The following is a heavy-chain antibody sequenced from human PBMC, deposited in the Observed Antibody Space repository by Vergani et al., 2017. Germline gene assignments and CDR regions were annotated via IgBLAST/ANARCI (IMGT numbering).Heavy chain of an antibody. D-gene: IGHD2-2*02. CDR3: ARVGCSSTSCYTSYYYYGMDV. CDR2: IIPILGIA. Sequence: QVQLVQSGAEVKKPGSSVKVSCKASGGTFSSYTISWVRQAPGQGLEWMGRIIPILGIANYAQKFQGRVTITADKYTSTAYMELSSLRSEDTAVYYCARVGCSSTSCYTSYYYYGMDVWGQGTTVTVSS. CDR1: GGTFSSYT. J-gene: IGHJ6*02. V-gene: IGHV1-69*02.